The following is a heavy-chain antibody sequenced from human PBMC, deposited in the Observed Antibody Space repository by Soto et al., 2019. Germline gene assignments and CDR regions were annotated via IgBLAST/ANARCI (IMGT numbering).Heavy chain of an antibody. CDR1: GDSLSSGDYY. CDR3: ARGGMTTDWFDP. J-gene: IGHJ5*02. D-gene: IGHD4-17*01. Sequence: QVKLQESGPGLVKPSQTLSLTSTVSGDSLSSGDYYWSWLRQPPGKGLEWFGYTYFSGSTYYNPSLKSRVTISVDTSKNQFSLKLSSVTAADTAVYYCARGGMTTDWFDPWGQGTLVTVSS. V-gene: IGHV4-30-4*01. CDR2: TYFSGST.